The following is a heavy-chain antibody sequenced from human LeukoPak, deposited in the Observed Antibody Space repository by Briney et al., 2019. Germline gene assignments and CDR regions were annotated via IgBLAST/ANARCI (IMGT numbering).Heavy chain of an antibody. CDR3: ARGDREFTGCFDH. V-gene: IGHV4-4*02. Sequence: SETLSLTCAVSGGSISSNDWWSWVRQPPGKGLEWIGEIYHSGSSNYNPSLKSRVTISVDKSKNQFSLNLRSVTAADTAVYYCARGDREFTGCFDHWGQGTLVTVSS. D-gene: IGHD3-10*01. CDR1: GGSISSNDW. J-gene: IGHJ4*02. CDR2: IYHSGSS.